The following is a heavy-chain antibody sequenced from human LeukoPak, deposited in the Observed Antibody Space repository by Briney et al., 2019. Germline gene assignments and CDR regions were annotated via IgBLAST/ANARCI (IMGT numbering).Heavy chain of an antibody. J-gene: IGHJ4*02. CDR3: ANTGYYYDSSGYSYGAPSGY. CDR2: ISGSGGST. V-gene: IGHV3-23*01. CDR1: GFTFSSYA. Sequence: GGSLRLSRAASGFTFSSYAMSWVRQAPGKGLEWVSAISGSGGSTYYADSVKGRYTISRDNSKNTLYLQMNSLRAEDTAVYYCANTGYYYDSSGYSYGAPSGYWGQGTLVTVSS. D-gene: IGHD3-22*01.